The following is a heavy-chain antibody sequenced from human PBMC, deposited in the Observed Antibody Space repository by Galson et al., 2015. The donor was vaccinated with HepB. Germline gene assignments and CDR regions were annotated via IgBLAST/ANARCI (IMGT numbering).Heavy chain of an antibody. J-gene: IGHJ6*02. CDR3: AGAGSGGRLHYYYGMDV. CDR2: INFDGSST. V-gene: IGHV3-74*01. CDR1: GFTFSNYW. D-gene: IGHD2-15*01. Sequence: SLRLSCAASGFTFSNYWMHWVRQISGKGLVWVSRINFDGSSTSYADSVKGRFTISRDDAKNTLYLQMNSLRAEDTAVYYCAGAGSGGRLHYYYGMDVWGQGTTVTVSS.